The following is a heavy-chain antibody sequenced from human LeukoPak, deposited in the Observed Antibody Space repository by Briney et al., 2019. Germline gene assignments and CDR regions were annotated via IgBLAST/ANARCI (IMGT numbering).Heavy chain of an antibody. CDR2: IYYTGST. Sequence: SETLSLTCTVSGGSISAHYWSWLRQPPGKGLEWIGYIYYTGSTNYNPSLKSRVIISVDTSKNQLSLELGSVTAADTAVYYCASLLGSGSDFDYWGQGTLVTVSS. J-gene: IGHJ4*02. CDR3: ASLLGSGSDFDY. V-gene: IGHV4-59*11. D-gene: IGHD3-22*01. CDR1: GGSISAHY.